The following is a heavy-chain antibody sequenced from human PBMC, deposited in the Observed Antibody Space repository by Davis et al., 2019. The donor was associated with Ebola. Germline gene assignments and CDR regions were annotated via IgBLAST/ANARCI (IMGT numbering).Heavy chain of an antibody. CDR1: GGSISNYY. D-gene: IGHD4-17*01. CDR3: ARGNGDYLRLDS. CDR2: VYYSGYA. J-gene: IGHJ4*02. V-gene: IGHV4-59*01. Sequence: SETLSLTCTVSGGSISNYYWTWIRQAPGKGLEWIGYVYYSGYANYNPSLKSRVTISLDTSMTRFSLRLNSVTAADTAVYYCARGNGDYLRLDSCGQGTLVTVSS.